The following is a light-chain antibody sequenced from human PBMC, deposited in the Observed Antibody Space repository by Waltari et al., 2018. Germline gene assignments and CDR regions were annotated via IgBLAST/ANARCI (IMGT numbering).Light chain of an antibody. J-gene: IGLJ3*02. CDR3: QTGGHGTWV. Sequence: QLVLTQSPSASASLGASVKLTCTLDSGHSTNIIAWHQQQPEKGPRYLMKVNSDGSHSKGDEIPDRFSGSSSSSRAERYLTISSVQSEDEADYYCQTGGHGTWVFGGGTKLTVL. CDR1: SGHSTNI. V-gene: IGLV4-69*01. CDR2: VNSDGSH.